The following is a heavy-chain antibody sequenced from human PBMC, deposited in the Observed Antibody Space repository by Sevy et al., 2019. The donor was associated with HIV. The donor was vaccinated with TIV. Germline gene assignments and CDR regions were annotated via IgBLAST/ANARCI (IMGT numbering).Heavy chain of an antibody. CDR2: TYFRSTWHK. CDR3: ARDHNFVLDY. J-gene: IGHJ4*02. Sequence: QSQTLSLTCAISGDTVSSDSAAWNWIRQSPARGLEWMGRTYFRSTWHKDYATSLNSRITINPYTSKNQFSLQLNSLTPEDTAIYFCARDHNFVLDYWGQGILVTVSS. CDR1: GDTVSSDSAA. D-gene: IGHD1-20*01. V-gene: IGHV6-1*01.